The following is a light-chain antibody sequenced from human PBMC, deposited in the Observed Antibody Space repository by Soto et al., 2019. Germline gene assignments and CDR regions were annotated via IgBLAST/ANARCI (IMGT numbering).Light chain of an antibody. CDR3: QQYNSHPPT. J-gene: IGKJ3*01. CDR2: AAS. Sequence: QMTQSPSSLSASVGDRVTITCRASQPLGTWVAWYQQKGERAPRPLMYAASTLETGVPARFSGSASGTDFTLTISSLQPEDFATYYCQQYNSHPPTFGPGTTVDFK. V-gene: IGKV1D-16*01. CDR1: QPLGTW.